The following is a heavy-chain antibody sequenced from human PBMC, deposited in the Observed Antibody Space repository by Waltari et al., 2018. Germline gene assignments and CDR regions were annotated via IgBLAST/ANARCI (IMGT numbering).Heavy chain of an antibody. D-gene: IGHD2-2*03. CDR2: IYHDGTP. CDR3: SRQVLGYCTSAACRRLES. CDR1: GYAVNSGFY. Sequence: QVQLQESGPGLVKSSETLSLTCDVSGYAVNSGFYWGWIRQAPGKGLEWVATIYHDGTPFYNPSLKSRLSVSMDTSKNQISLTLKSVTAADTAVYYCSRQVLGYCTSAACRRLESWGQGTLVTVSS. J-gene: IGHJ4*02. V-gene: IGHV4-38-2*01.